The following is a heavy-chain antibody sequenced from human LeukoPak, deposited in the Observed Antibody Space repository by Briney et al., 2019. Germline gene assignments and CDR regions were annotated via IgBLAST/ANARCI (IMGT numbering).Heavy chain of an antibody. Sequence: GGSLRLSCAASGFTFSGYEMNWVRQTPGKGLEWVSYISSSGSTIYYADSVKGRFTISRDNAKNSLYLQMNSLRAEDTAVYYCSRPYYYASGSSYFDYWGQGTLVTVSS. V-gene: IGHV3-48*03. D-gene: IGHD3-10*01. CDR2: ISSSGSTI. CDR3: SRPYYYASGSSYFDY. J-gene: IGHJ4*02. CDR1: GFTFSGYE.